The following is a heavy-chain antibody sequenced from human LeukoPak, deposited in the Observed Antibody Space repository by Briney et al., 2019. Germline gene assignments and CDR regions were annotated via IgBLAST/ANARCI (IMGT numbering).Heavy chain of an antibody. V-gene: IGHV4-59*08. CDR2: IYYSGST. Sequence: SETLSLTCTVSGGSISSYYWSWIRQPPGKGLEWIGYIYYSGSTNYNPSLKSRVTISVDTSKNQFSLKLSSVTAADTAVYYCARVDSSSIDRWFDPWGQGTLVTVSS. J-gene: IGHJ5*02. D-gene: IGHD6-6*01. CDR1: GGSISSYY. CDR3: ARVDSSSIDRWFDP.